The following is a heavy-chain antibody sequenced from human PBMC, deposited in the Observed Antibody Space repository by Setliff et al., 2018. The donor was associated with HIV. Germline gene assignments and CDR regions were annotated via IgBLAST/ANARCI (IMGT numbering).Heavy chain of an antibody. V-gene: IGHV4-4*07. Sequence: SETLSLTCTVSGGSIRNYYWSWIRQSAGKGLEWIGRVHKSGNTDYNPSLKGRVTMSVDTSNNQFSLKLSSATAADTAVYYCARVLGVRRDYYDSSAPLRAAFDIWGQGTMVTVS. D-gene: IGHD3-22*01. CDR2: VHKSGNT. CDR3: ARVLGVRRDYYDSSAPLRAAFDI. J-gene: IGHJ3*02. CDR1: GGSIRNYY.